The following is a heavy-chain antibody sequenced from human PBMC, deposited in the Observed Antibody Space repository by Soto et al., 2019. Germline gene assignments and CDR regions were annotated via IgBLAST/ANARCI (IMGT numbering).Heavy chain of an antibody. V-gene: IGHV3-23*01. CDR2: ISGSGGST. CDR3: AKVAGGSSSGYPDFDY. D-gene: IGHD3-22*01. J-gene: IGHJ4*02. CDR1: GFTFSSYA. Sequence: GGSLRLSCAASGFTFSSYAMSWVRQAPGKGLEWVSAISGSGGSTYYADSVKGRFTISRDNSKNTLYLQMNSLRAEDTAVYYCAKVAGGSSSGYPDFDYWGQGTLVTVSS.